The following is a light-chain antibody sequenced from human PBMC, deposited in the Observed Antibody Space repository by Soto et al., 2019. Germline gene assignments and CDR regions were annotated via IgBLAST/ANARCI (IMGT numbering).Light chain of an antibody. J-gene: IGLJ2*01. CDR1: STDIGRYNY. Sequence: QSALAQPASVSGSPGQSITISCTGTSTDIGRYNYVSWYQQHPGKAPKLIIYDVSIRPSGVSNRFSGSKSGNTASLTISGLQAEDEADYYCCSYTSISTLGFFGGGTKRTVL. CDR2: DVS. CDR3: CSYTSISTLGF. V-gene: IGLV2-14*03.